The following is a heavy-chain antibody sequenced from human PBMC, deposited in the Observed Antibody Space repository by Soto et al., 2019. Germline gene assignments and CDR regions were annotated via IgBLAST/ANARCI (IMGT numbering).Heavy chain of an antibody. D-gene: IGHD4-17*01. Sequence: EVQLVESGGGLVQPGGSLRRSCAASGFTFNTYWMQWVRQGPGKGPEWVSRLNSDGSFTSYADSVKGRFTVSRDNAKNTVYLQMNSLRVEDTAVYYCTRGIYDYGDYAGFDFWGQGTLVTVSS. J-gene: IGHJ4*02. CDR3: TRGIYDYGDYAGFDF. CDR1: GFTFNTYW. CDR2: LNSDGSFT. V-gene: IGHV3-74*01.